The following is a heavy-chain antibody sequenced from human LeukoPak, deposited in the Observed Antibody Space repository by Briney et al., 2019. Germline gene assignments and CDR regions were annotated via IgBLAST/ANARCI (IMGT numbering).Heavy chain of an antibody. V-gene: IGHV1-2*02. Sequence: ASVKVSCKPSGYTFTVYYIHWVRQAPRQGLEWVGWINPTSGATNYAQKFQGRVTMTRDTSISTAYMELSRLRSDDTAVYYCARLSSGWPYYYYMDVWGKGTTVTVSS. CDR2: INPTSGAT. CDR1: GYTFTVYY. D-gene: IGHD6-19*01. J-gene: IGHJ6*03. CDR3: ARLSSGWPYYYYMDV.